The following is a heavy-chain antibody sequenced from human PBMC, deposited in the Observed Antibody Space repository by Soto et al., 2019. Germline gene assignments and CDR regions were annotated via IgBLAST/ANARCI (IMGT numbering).Heavy chain of an antibody. CDR2: IIPIFGTA. CDR3: ARVGYSYRYWSYNWFVP. V-gene: IGHV1-69*01. CDR1: GGTFSSYA. J-gene: IGHJ5*02. Sequence: QVQLVQSGAEVKKPGSSVKVSCKASGGTFSSYAISWVRQAPGQGLEWMGGIIPIFGTANYAQKFQGRVTITADESTSTAYMELSSLRSEDTAVYYCARVGYSYRYWSYNWFVPWGQGTLDTVSS. D-gene: IGHD5-18*01.